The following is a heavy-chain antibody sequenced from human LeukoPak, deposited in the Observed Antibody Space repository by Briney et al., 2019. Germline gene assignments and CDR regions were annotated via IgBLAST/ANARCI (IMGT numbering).Heavy chain of an antibody. CDR2: ITDDGYNT. J-gene: IGHJ4*02. V-gene: IGHV3-23*01. CDR1: GFTFSAFA. D-gene: IGHD1-26*01. Sequence: PGGSLRLSCATSGFTFSAFAMTWVRQAPGEGLEWVSTITDDGYNTYSADSVKGRITFSRDNSKNTLSLQLRSLRAEDTAIYYCTKVLISGSFPDYWGQGTLVTVSS. CDR3: TKVLISGSFPDY.